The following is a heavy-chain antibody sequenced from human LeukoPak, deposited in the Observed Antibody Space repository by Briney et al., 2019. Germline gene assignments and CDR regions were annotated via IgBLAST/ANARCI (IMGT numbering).Heavy chain of an antibody. CDR2: IYPGDSDT. V-gene: IGHV5-51*01. D-gene: IGHD6-13*01. CDR3: ARQVWAAAGTGWFDP. Sequence: GESLKISRKGSGYSFTSYWNGWVRQMPGKGLEWMGIIYPGDSDTRYSPSFQGQVTISADKSISTVYLQWSSLKASDTAMYYCARQVWAAAGTGWFDPWGQGTLVTVSS. CDR1: GYSFTSYW. J-gene: IGHJ5*02.